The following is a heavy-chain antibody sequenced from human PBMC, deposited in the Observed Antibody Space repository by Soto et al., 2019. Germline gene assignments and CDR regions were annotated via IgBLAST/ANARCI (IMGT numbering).Heavy chain of an antibody. CDR2: IYYSGST. CDR1: GGSISSYY. V-gene: IGHV4-59*08. CDR3: ASYSYGYHLDY. D-gene: IGHD5-18*01. J-gene: IGHJ4*02. Sequence: TSETLSLPCTVSGGSISSYYWSWIRQPPGKGLEWIGYIYYSGSTNYNPSLKSRVTISVDTSKNQFSLKLSSVTAADTAVYYCASYSYGYHLDYWGQGTLVTVSS.